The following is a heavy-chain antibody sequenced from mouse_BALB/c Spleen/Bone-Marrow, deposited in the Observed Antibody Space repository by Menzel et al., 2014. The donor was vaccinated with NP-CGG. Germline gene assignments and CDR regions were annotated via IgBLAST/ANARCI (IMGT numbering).Heavy chain of an antibody. CDR2: INNNGGST. CDR3: ARDSNDY. CDR1: GFTFSSYG. Sequence: EVKLVESGGGLVQPGGSLKLSCAASGFTFSSYGMSWVRQTPDKRLELVATINNNGGSTYYPDSVKGRFTISRDNAKNTLYLQMSSLKSEDTAMYYCARDSNDYWGQGTTLTVSS. V-gene: IGHV5-6-3*01. J-gene: IGHJ2*01.